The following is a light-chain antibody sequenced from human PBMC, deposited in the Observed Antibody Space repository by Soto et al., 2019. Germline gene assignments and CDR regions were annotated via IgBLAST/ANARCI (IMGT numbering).Light chain of an antibody. CDR1: SGHSSYA. J-gene: IGLJ1*01. Sequence: QSVLTQSPSASASLGASVKLTCTLSSGHSSYAIAWHQQQPEKGPRYLMKLNSDGSHSKGDGIPDRFSGSSSGAERYLTIYSLQSEDEADYYCQTWGTGIQVFGTGTKVTGL. CDR2: LNSDGSH. CDR3: QTWGTGIQV. V-gene: IGLV4-69*01.